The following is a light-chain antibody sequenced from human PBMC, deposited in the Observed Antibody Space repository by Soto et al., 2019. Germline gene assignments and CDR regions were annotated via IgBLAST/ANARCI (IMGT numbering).Light chain of an antibody. V-gene: IGLV3-25*03. CDR2: KDS. J-gene: IGLJ2*01. Sequence: SYELTQPPSVSMSPGQTARITCSGDALPEQYAYWYQQKPGQAPVLVISKDSERPSGIPERFSGSSSGTTVTLTISGVQAEDEADYYCQSADSRGSYVVFGGGTKVTVL. CDR1: ALPEQY. CDR3: QSADSRGSYVV.